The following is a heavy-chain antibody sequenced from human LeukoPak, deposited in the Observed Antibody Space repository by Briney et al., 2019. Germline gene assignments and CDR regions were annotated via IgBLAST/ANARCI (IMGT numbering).Heavy chain of an antibody. Sequence: GGSLRLSCAASGFTFSSYSMNWVRQAPGKGLEWVSSISSSSSYIYYADSVKGRFTISRDNAKNSLYLQMNSLRAEDTAVYYCARDNDIYYDSSGDYYQGWAFDIWGQGTMVTVSS. J-gene: IGHJ3*02. CDR2: ISSSSSYI. D-gene: IGHD3-22*01. CDR3: ARDNDIYYDSSGDYYQGWAFDI. V-gene: IGHV3-21*01. CDR1: GFTFSSYS.